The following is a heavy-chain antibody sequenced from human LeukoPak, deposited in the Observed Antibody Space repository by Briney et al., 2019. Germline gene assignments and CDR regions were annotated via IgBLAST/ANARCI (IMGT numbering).Heavy chain of an antibody. CDR1: GYTFTSYY. V-gene: IGHV1-18*04. D-gene: IGHD6-19*01. CDR2: ISAYNGNT. J-gene: IGHJ4*02. CDR3: ARDIEGTAVAGTPFDY. Sequence: ASVKVSCKASGYTFTSYYMHWVRQAPGQGLEWMGWISAYNGNTNYAQKLQGRVTMTTDTSTSTAYMELRSLRSDDTAVYYCARDIEGTAVAGTPFDYWGQGTLVTVSS.